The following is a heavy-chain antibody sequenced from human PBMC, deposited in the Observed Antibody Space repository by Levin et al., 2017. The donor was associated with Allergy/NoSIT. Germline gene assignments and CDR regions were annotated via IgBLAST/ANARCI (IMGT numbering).Heavy chain of an antibody. V-gene: IGHV3-23*01. Sequence: GGSLRLSCAASGFTFSSYAMSWVRQAPGKGLEWVSAISGSGGSTYYADSVKGRFTISRDNSKNTLYLQMNSLRAEDTAVYYCAKNQNWGTQYYYYYYGMDVWGQGTTVTVSS. D-gene: IGHD3-16*01. J-gene: IGHJ6*02. CDR3: AKNQNWGTQYYYYYYGMDV. CDR1: GFTFSSYA. CDR2: ISGSGGST.